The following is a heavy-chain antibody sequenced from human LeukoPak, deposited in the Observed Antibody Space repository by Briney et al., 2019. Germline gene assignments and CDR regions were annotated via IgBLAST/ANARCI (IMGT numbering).Heavy chain of an antibody. J-gene: IGHJ4*02. V-gene: IGHV1-18*01. CDR2: ISAYNGNT. D-gene: IGHD5-24*01. Sequence: ASVKVSCKASGYTFINYGFSWVRQAPGQGLEWMGWISAYNGNTNYAQKLQGRVTMTTDTSTTTAYMELRSLISADTAVYYCARTGLLQSDPFDSWGQGTLVTVSS. CDR1: GYTFINYG. CDR3: ARTGLLQSDPFDS.